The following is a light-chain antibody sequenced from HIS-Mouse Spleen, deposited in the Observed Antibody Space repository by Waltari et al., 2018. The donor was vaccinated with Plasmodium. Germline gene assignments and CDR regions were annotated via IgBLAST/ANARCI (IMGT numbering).Light chain of an antibody. CDR3: QQRSNWPPLT. CDR2: DAA. CDR1: QKVSSY. V-gene: IGKV3-11*01. J-gene: IGKJ4*01. Sequence: IVLPQSPAPPSLSPGEITTLSCMASQKVSSYLACYQQKPGQTPSLLIYDAANTATGIPARFSGSGAGTEVTLTISSREPEDVAVYYCQQRSNWPPLTFGGGTKVEIK.